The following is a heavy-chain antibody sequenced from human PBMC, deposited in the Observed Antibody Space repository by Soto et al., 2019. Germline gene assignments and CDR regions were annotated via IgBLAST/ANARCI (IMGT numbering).Heavy chain of an antibody. CDR2: IYYSGST. D-gene: IGHD3-10*01. CDR3: ARVRSTSRAYCSGSSYYYGMDV. J-gene: IGHJ6*02. CDR1: GGSISSYY. V-gene: IGHV4-59*01. Sequence: SEPLSLTCTVSGGSISSYYWSWIRQPPGKGLEWIGYIYYSGSTNYNPSLKSRVTISVDTSKNQFSLKLSAVTAADTAVYYCARVRSTSRAYCSGSSYYYGMDVWGQGTTVTVSS.